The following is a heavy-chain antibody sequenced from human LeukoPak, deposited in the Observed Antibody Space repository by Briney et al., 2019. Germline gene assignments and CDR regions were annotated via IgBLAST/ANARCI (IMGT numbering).Heavy chain of an antibody. J-gene: IGHJ6*03. CDR2: INPHSGGT. D-gene: IGHD5-18*01. Sequence: ASVKVSCKASGYTFNAYYIHWVRQAPGLGLEWMGWINPHSGGTNSTQKFQDRVTMTRDTSISTVYMELSRLRSDDTAVYYCARDRDSYGDYYFFYMDVWGKGTTVAVSS. V-gene: IGHV1-2*02. CDR1: GYTFNAYY. CDR3: ARDRDSYGDYYFFYMDV.